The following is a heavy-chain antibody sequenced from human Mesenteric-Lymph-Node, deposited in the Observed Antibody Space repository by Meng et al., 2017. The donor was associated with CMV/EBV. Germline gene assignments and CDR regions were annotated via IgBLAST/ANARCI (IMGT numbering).Heavy chain of an antibody. V-gene: IGHV3-30*03. CDR3: SRQLHYFGSGKHAPDY. J-gene: IGHJ4*02. CDR2: VSHDGGST. D-gene: IGHD3-10*01. Sequence: GESLKISCAAPRFTFSSYDMHWLRKAPGKGLEWVAVVSHDGGSTDYADSVKGRFTISRDNSNNTLSLQMISLRPEDSAVYYCSRQLHYFGSGKHAPDYWGQGTLVTVSS. CDR1: RFTFSSYD.